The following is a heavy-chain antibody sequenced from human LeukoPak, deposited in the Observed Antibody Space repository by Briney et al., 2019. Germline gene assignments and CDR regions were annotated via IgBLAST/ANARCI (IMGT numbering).Heavy chain of an antibody. V-gene: IGHV4-59*01. CDR3: ARGLVLATDDAFDI. CDR2: IWDTEIT. J-gene: IGHJ3*02. Sequence: PSETLSLTCTVSGGSNRSYFWSWLRQPPGKGLEWIGYIWDTEITDYNPSLKSRVTISLDTSKNHCSLKLRSVTAADTALYFCARGLVLATDDAFDIWGQGTLVTVSS. CDR1: GGSNRSYF. D-gene: IGHD5-12*01.